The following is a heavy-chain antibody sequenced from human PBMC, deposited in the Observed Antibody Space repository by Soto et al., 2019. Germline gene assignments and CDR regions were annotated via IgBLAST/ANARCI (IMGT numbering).Heavy chain of an antibody. CDR2: IYWDDGK. Sequence: QITLKESGPTLVNPTQTLTLTCTFSGFSLTTTGVGVAWIRQPPGKALEWLALIYWDDGKRYRPSPSLKNRLTITKDTSKNQVVLTMANMDPMDTATYYCAHRPYNGGSRPFDFWGQGTLVTVSS. J-gene: IGHJ4*02. V-gene: IGHV2-5*02. CDR1: GFSLTTTGVG. D-gene: IGHD2-8*01. CDR3: AHRPYNGGSRPFDF.